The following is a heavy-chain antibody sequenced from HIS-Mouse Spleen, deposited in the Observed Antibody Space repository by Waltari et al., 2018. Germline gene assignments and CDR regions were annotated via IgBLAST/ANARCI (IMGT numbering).Heavy chain of an antibody. CDR3: AREIPYSSSWYDWYFDL. J-gene: IGHJ2*01. D-gene: IGHD6-13*01. CDR2: IYYSGST. CDR1: GGSISSSSYY. V-gene: IGHV4-39*07. Sequence: QLQLQESGPGLVKPSETLSPNCTVSGGSISSSSYYCGWIRQPPGKGLEWIGSIYYSGSTYYNPSLKSRVTISVDTSKNQFSLKLSSVTAADTAVYYCAREIPYSSSWYDWYFDLWGRGTLVTVSS.